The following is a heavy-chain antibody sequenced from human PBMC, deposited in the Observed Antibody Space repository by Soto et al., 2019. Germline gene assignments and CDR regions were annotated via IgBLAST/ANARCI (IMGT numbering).Heavy chain of an antibody. CDR3: ARCAALSTKSGGWCNWFDP. CDR1: EFTFSNYA. CDR2: ISASGAAT. D-gene: IGHD2-21*01. Sequence: GGSLRLSCTASEFTFSNYAMSWVRQAPGKGLEWVSAISASGAATYYVDSVKGRFTISRDNSKNTLYVQMNSLRAEDTGVYYCARCAALSTKSGGWCNWFDPWGQGTLVTVSS. J-gene: IGHJ5*02. V-gene: IGHV3-23*01.